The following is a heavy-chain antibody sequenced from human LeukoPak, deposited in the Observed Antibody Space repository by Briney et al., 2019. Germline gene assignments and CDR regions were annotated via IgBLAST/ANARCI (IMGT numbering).Heavy chain of an antibody. CDR1: GFIVSNYY. CDR3: ARVDAYYGSGSWFDP. D-gene: IGHD3-10*01. V-gene: IGHV3-66*01. CDR2: ISSGGST. Sequence: PGGSLRLSCVASGFIVSNYYMSWVRQAPGKGLEWVSVISSGGSTYYADSVKGRFTISRDNSKSTVYLQMNSLRAEDTAVYYCARVDAYYGSGSWFDPWGQGTLVTVSS. J-gene: IGHJ5*02.